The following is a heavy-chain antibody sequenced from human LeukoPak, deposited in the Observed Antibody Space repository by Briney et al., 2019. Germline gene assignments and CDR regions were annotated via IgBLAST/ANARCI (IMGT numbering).Heavy chain of an antibody. CDR2: ISDSGGST. V-gene: IGHV3-23*01. Sequence: GESLRLSCAASGFTFRSYVMSWIRQAPGKGLEWVSAISDSGGSTYYADSVKGRFTTSRDNSKNTLYLQMNSLRAEDTAVYYCAKGSTDSRRGYFDYWGQGTLVTVSS. CDR1: GFTFRSYV. CDR3: AKGSTDSRRGYFDY. J-gene: IGHJ4*02. D-gene: IGHD3-10*01.